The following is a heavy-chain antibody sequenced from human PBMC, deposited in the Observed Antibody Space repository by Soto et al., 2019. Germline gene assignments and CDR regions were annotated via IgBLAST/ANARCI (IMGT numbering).Heavy chain of an antibody. J-gene: IGHJ6*02. Sequence: PSETLSLTCAVYGGSFSGYYWSWIRQPPGKGLEWIGEINHSGSTNYNPSLKSRVTISVDTSKNQFSLKLSSVTAADTAVYYCARGIAVAGTWVGYYYYYGMDVWGQGTTVTVSS. D-gene: IGHD6-19*01. CDR3: ARGIAVAGTWVGYYYYYGMDV. CDR1: GGSFSGYY. CDR2: INHSGST. V-gene: IGHV4-34*01.